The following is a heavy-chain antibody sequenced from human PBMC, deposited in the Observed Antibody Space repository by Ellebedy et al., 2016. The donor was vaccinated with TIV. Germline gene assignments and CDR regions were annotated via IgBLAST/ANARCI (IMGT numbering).Heavy chain of an antibody. Sequence: ASVKVSXXVSGYTFTRYGMSWVRQAPGQGLEWMGWTAVYNGHTKYAQKFQDRVVMTTETATSTVYMALRSLRSDDTAVYYCARSRLGGGHWYFDFWGRGTLVTVSS. J-gene: IGHJ2*01. CDR2: TAVYNGHT. CDR3: ARSRLGGGHWYFDF. V-gene: IGHV1-18*01. D-gene: IGHD3-10*01. CDR1: GYTFTRYG.